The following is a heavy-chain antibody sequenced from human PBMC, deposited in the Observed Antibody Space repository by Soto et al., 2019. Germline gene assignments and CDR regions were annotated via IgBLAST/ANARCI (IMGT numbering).Heavy chain of an antibody. J-gene: IGHJ4*02. CDR2: ISYDGSNK. Sequence: GGSLRLSCAASGFTFSSYAMHWVRQAPGKGLEWVAVISYDGSNKYYADSVKGRFTISRDNSKNTLYLQMNSLRAEDTAVYYCARCYSSGWDTFGVDYWGQGTLVTVSS. CDR1: GFTFSSYA. D-gene: IGHD6-19*01. V-gene: IGHV3-30-3*01. CDR3: ARCYSSGWDTFGVDY.